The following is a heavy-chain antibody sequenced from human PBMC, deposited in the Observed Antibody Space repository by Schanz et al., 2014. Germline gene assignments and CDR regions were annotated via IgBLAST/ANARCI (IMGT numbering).Heavy chain of an antibody. V-gene: IGHV3-53*01. Sequence: HLVESGGGLIQPGGSLRLSCAASGFTVSDNYMTWVRQAPGKGLELVSVIYSGGSTYYADSVKGRFTISRDNSKNTLYLQMNSLRDEDTAVYYCARGGATRFDYWGQGTLVTVSS. CDR2: IYSGGST. CDR1: GFTVSDNY. D-gene: IGHD1-26*01. CDR3: ARGGATRFDY. J-gene: IGHJ4*02.